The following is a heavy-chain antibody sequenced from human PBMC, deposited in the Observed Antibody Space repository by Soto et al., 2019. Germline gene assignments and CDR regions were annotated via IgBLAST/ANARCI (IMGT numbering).Heavy chain of an antibody. CDR2: INKDGSER. D-gene: IGHD3-16*01. V-gene: IGHV3-7*01. J-gene: IGHJ4*01. CDR1: GFTFSNYW. CDR3: ARVYFMTMITCLEY. Sequence: GGSLRLSCAASGFTFSNYWLSWVRQASGKGLEWVANINKDGSERYYADSVDGRFTVSRDNAENSLNLQMNSLRGEDTAVYYGARVYFMTMITCLEYWGQGTRVTVSS.